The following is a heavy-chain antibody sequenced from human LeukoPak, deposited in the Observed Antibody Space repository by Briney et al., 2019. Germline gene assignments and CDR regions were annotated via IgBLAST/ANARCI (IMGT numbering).Heavy chain of an antibody. V-gene: IGHV1-24*01. CDR3: ATDQSGNLTPDAFGI. CDR2: FDPEDGET. J-gene: IGHJ3*02. D-gene: IGHD1-26*01. CDR1: GYTLTELS. Sequence: ASVKVSCKVSGYTLTELSMHWVRQAPGKGLEWMGGFDPEDGETIYAQKFQDRVTMTEDTSTDTAYMELSSLRSEDTAVYYCATDQSGNLTPDAFGIWGQGTMVTVSS.